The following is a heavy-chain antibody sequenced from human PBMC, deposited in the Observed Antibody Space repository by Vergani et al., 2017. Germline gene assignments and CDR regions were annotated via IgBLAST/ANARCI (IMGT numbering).Heavy chain of an antibody. J-gene: IGHJ4*02. Sequence: QVHLVQSGAEVKKPGASVKFSCKASGYTFTGYYIHWVRQAPGQRLEWMGWINAGNGNTKYSQKFQGRVTMTRDTSASTAYMELSSLRSEDTAVYYCAREGFYDYVWGSYRLRGGYYFDYWGQGTLVTVSS. CDR3: AREGFYDYVWGSYRLRGGYYFDY. CDR2: INAGNGNT. CDR1: GYTFTGYY. V-gene: IGHV1-3*01. D-gene: IGHD3-16*02.